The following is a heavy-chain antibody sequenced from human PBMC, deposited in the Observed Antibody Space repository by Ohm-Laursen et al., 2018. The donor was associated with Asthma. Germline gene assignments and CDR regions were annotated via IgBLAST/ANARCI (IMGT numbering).Heavy chain of an antibody. CDR1: GFTFSSYG. CDR2: ISYDGSNK. CDR3: ASQEEQQWLHFDY. Sequence: SLRLSCAASGFTFSSYGMHWVRQAPGKGLEWVAVISYDGSNKYYADSVKGRFTISRDNSKNMLYLQMNSLRAEDTAVYYCASQEEQQWLHFDYWGQGTLVTVSS. D-gene: IGHD6-19*01. V-gene: IGHV3-30*03. J-gene: IGHJ4*02.